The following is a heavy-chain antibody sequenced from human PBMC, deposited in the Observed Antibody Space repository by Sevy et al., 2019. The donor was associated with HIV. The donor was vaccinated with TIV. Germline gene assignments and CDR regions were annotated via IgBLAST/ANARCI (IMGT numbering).Heavy chain of an antibody. CDR3: AREDYYDSSGYPRAFDI. Sequence: ASVKVSCKASGGTFSSYAISWVRQAPGQGLEWMGGIIPIFGTANYARKFQGRVTITADESTSTAYMELSSLRSEDTAVYYCAREDYYDSSGYPRAFDIWGQGTMVTVSS. CDR2: IIPIFGTA. J-gene: IGHJ3*02. V-gene: IGHV1-69*13. D-gene: IGHD3-22*01. CDR1: GGTFSSYA.